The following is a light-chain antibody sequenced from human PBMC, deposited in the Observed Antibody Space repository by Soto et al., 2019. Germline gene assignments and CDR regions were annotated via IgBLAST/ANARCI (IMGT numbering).Light chain of an antibody. CDR1: NIGNKR. Sequence: VLTQSPSVSVAPEKTATITCGGNNIGNKRVHWYRQKPGQAPVLLISYDSDRPSGIPERFSGSNSGNTATLTITRVEAGDEADYYCQVWDIMTDNYVFGSGTKLTVL. J-gene: IGLJ1*01. CDR3: QVWDIMTDNYV. V-gene: IGLV3-21*04. CDR2: YDS.